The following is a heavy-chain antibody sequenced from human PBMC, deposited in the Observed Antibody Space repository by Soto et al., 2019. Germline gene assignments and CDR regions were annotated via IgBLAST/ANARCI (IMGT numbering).Heavy chain of an antibody. Sequence: QVQLVQSGAEVKKPGSSVKVSCKASVGTFSRSAISWVRQAPGQGLEWMGGIIPIFGTANYAQKFQGRVTITADESTSTAYMELSSLGSEDTAVYYCAIRLLGTKLNYYGMDVWGPGTTVHGSS. J-gene: IGHJ6*02. V-gene: IGHV1-69*01. CDR2: IIPIFGTA. D-gene: IGHD1-7*01. CDR1: VGTFSRSA. CDR3: AIRLLGTKLNYYGMDV.